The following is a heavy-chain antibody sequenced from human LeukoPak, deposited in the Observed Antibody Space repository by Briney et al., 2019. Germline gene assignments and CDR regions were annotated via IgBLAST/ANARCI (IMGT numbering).Heavy chain of an antibody. Sequence: PGGSLRLSCAASGFTFSSYGMHWVRQAPGKGLEWVAVISYDGSNKYYADSVKGRFTISRDNSKNTLYLQMNSLRAEDTAVYYCARNIRIAAAGTRLDYWGQGTLVTVSS. J-gene: IGHJ4*02. CDR3: ARNIRIAAAGTRLDY. D-gene: IGHD6-13*01. CDR1: GFTFSSYG. CDR2: ISYDGSNK. V-gene: IGHV3-30*03.